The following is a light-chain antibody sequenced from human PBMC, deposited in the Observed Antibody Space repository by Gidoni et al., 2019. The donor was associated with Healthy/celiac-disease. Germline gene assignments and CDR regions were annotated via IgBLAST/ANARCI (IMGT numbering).Light chain of an antibody. J-gene: IGKJ1*01. CDR3: QQYNNWPPWT. CDR1: QSVSSN. CDR2: GAS. Sequence: EIVMTQSPATLSVSPGERATLSCRASQSVSSNLAWHQQKPGQAPRLLIYGASTRATGIPARFSGSGSGTEFTLTISSLQSEDFAVYYCQQYNNWPPWTFGQXTKVEIK. V-gene: IGKV3-15*01.